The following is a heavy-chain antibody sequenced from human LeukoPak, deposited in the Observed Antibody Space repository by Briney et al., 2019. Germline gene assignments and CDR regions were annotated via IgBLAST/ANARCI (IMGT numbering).Heavy chain of an antibody. Sequence: GASVKVSCKASGGTFISYAVSWVRLTPAQGLEWLGGIIPAFGTTTYVQKFQAKGTMTTDKCTNTAYLEISSLTSDDTAVYYCARCAPGDSSNFDAVWQYWGQGTQVTVST. D-gene: IGHD3-22*01. J-gene: IGHJ4*02. CDR2: IIPAFGTT. CDR1: GGTFISYA. V-gene: IGHV1-69*05. CDR3: ARCAPGDSSNFDAVWQY.